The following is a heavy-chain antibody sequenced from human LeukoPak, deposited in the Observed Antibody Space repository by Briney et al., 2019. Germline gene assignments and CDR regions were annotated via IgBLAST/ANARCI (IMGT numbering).Heavy chain of an antibody. J-gene: IGHJ5*02. D-gene: IGHD6-13*01. CDR3: AKGLRAAVWNWFDP. Sequence: ASVKVSCKASGYTFTSYDINWVRQATGQGLEWMGWMNPNSGNTGYAQKFQGRVTMTRNTSISTAYMELSSLRSEDTAVYYCAKGLRAAVWNWFDPWGQGTLVTVSS. V-gene: IGHV1-8*01. CDR2: MNPNSGNT. CDR1: GYTFTSYD.